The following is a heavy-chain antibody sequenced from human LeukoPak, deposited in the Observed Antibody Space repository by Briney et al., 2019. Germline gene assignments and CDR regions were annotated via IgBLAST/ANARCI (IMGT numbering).Heavy chain of an antibody. CDR1: GFTFSSYA. D-gene: IGHD2-15*01. V-gene: IGHV3-48*03. Sequence: PGGSPRLSCAASGFTFSSYARNWVRQAPGKGLEWVSFISTSGSTIYYPDSVMGRFTISRHNAKTSLYLQMNSLRAEDTAVYYCTRDQYCSGDSCFVGPFDQWGQGTLVTVSS. CDR3: TRDQYCSGDSCFVGPFDQ. J-gene: IGHJ4*02. CDR2: ISTSGSTI.